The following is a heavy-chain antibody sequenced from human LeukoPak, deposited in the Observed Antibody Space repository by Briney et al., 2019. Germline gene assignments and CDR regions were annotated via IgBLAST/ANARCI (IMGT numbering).Heavy chain of an antibody. CDR1: GFTFSDYY. J-gene: IGHJ4*02. D-gene: IGHD6-13*01. CDR3: ARDKVPAAGTASFDS. V-gene: IGHV3-11*04. Sequence: GGSLRLSCAASGFTFSDYYMSWIRQAPGKGLEWVSYISSSGSTIYYADSVKGRFTISRDNSKNRLYLQMNSLRAEDTAVYYCARDKVPAAGTASFDSCGQGTLVTVSS. CDR2: ISSSGSTI.